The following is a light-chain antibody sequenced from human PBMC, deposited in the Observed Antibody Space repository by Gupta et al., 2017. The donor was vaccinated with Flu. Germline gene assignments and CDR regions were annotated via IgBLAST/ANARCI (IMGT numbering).Light chain of an antibody. CDR2: DAS. CDR1: QSVSTY. J-gene: IGKJ2*01. CDR3: QKRSNWPPYT. Sequence: EIELTQSPATLSLSPGDRATLSCRASQSVSTYLAWYQKKPGQAPRLLIYDASNRATGIPARFSGSGSGTDFTLTISSVEPEDFAVYYCQKRSNWPPYTFGQGTRLEIK. V-gene: IGKV3-11*01.